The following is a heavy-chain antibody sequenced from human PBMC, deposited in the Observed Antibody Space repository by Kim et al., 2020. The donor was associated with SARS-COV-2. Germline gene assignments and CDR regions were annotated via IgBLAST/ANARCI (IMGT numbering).Heavy chain of an antibody. CDR3: ARRVVVPAAMGILFDY. J-gene: IGHJ4*02. CDR2: INHSGST. CDR1: GGSFSGYY. V-gene: IGHV4-34*01. Sequence: SETLSLTCAVYGGSFSGYYWSWIRQPPGKGLEWIGEINHSGSTNYNPSLKSRVTISVDTSKNQFSLKLSSVTAADTAVYYCARRVVVPAAMGILFDYWGQGTLVTVSS. D-gene: IGHD2-2*01.